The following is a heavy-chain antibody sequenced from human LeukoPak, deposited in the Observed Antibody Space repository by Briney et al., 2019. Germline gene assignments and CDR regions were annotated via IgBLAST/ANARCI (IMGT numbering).Heavy chain of an antibody. J-gene: IGHJ6*03. CDR1: GGSISSGSYY. D-gene: IGHD6-6*01. CDR3: ARDETFTYSSSGYYYYYMDV. Sequence: SQTLSLTCTVSGGSISSGSYYWSWIRQPAGKGLEWIERIYTSGSTNYNPSLKSRVTISVDTSKNQFSLKLSSVTAADTAVYYCARDETFTYSSSGYYYYYMDVWGKGTTVTVSS. V-gene: IGHV4-61*02. CDR2: IYTSGST.